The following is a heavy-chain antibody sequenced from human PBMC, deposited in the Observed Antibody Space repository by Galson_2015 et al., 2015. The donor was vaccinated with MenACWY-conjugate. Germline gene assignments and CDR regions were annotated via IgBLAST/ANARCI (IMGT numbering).Heavy chain of an antibody. CDR3: VRDNAAAPDLFDS. D-gene: IGHD6-25*01. V-gene: IGHV3-74*01. Sequence: SLRLSCAASGFTFSTYWMHWVRQAPGKGLVWVSRINNDGSSTNYADSVKGRFTISRDNAKNTLYLQMNSLRAEDTALYYCVRDNAAAPDLFDSWGQGTRVPVS. CDR2: INNDGSST. CDR1: GFTFSTYW. J-gene: IGHJ4*02.